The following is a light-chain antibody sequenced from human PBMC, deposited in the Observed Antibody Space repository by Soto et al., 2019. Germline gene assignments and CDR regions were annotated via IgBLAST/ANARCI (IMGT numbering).Light chain of an antibody. CDR3: QQYNSYPWT. CDR2: TAS. V-gene: IGKV1-16*01. Sequence: DIQMTQSPSSLSASVGDRVTITCQASHDIRKYLNWYQQKPGKAPNLLIYTASNLQSGVPSRFSGSGSGTEFTLTISTLQPDDFATYYCQQYNSYPWTFGQGTKVDI. J-gene: IGKJ1*01. CDR1: HDIRKY.